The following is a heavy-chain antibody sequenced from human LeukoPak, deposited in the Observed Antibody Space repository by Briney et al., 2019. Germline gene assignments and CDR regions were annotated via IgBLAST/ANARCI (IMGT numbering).Heavy chain of an antibody. CDR2: IYTSGST. D-gene: IGHD2-21*02. Sequence: TSSETLSLTCTVSGGSISSGSYYWSWIRQPAGKGLEWIGRIYTSGSTYYNPSLKSRVTISVDTSKNQFSLKLSSVTAADTAVYYCAREHLTLIVVVTAIPRDPGGFDPWGQGTLVTVSS. J-gene: IGHJ5*02. CDR1: GGSISSGSYY. CDR3: AREHLTLIVVVTAIPRDPGGFDP. V-gene: IGHV4-61*02.